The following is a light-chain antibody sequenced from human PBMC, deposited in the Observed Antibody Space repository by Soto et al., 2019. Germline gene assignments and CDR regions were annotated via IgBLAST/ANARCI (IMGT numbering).Light chain of an antibody. CDR2: DVT. CDR3: SSFTSSITDV. J-gene: IGLJ1*01. V-gene: IGLV2-14*01. Sequence: QSALTQPASVSGSPGQSITISCTGTSSDVGGYNSVSWYRQDPGKAPKLMIYDVTNRPSGVSNRFSGSKSGNTASLTISGLQAEDEADYYCSSFTSSITDVCGTGTKVTVL. CDR1: SSDVGGYNS.